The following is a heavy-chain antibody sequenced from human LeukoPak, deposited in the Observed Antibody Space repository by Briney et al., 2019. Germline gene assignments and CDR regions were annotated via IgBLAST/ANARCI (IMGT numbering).Heavy chain of an antibody. CDR2: ISSSSSYI. J-gene: IGHJ4*02. CDR1: GFTFSSYA. D-gene: IGHD3-10*01. Sequence: PGGSLRLSCAASGFTFSSYAMSWVRQDPGKGLEWVSSISSSSSYIYYADSVKGRFTISRDNAKNSLYLQMNSLRAEDTAVYYRARRYYGSGSYYNDYWGQGTLVTVSS. V-gene: IGHV3-21*01. CDR3: ARRYYGSGSYYNDY.